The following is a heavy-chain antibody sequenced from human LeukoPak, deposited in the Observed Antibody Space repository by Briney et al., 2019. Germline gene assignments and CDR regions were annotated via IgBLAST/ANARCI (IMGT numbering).Heavy chain of an antibody. CDR1: GFTFSSYW. V-gene: IGHV3-7*01. CDR2: IKKDGSEK. CDR3: ATSGYDRFYMDV. D-gene: IGHD5-12*01. Sequence: GGSLRLSCAASGFTFSSYWMSWVRQAPGKGLEWVANIKKDGSEKYYVDSVKGRFTISRDNAKNSLYLQMNSLRAEDTAVYYCATSGYDRFYMDVWGKGTTVTISS. J-gene: IGHJ6*03.